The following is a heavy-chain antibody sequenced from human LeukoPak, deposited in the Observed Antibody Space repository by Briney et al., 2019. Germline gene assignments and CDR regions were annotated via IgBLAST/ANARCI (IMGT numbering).Heavy chain of an antibody. CDR2: ISGSGGST. CDR3: AGQYSSGWTFDY. CDR1: GFTFSSYA. Sequence: PGASLRLSCAASGFTFSSYAMSWVRQAPGKGLEWVSAISGSGGSTYYADSVKGRFTISRDNSKNTLYLQMNSLRAEDTAVYYCAGQYSSGWTFDYWGQGTLVTVSS. V-gene: IGHV3-23*01. D-gene: IGHD6-19*01. J-gene: IGHJ4*02.